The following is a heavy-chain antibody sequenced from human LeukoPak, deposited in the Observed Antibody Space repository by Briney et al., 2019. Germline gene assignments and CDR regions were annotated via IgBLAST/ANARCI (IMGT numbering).Heavy chain of an antibody. J-gene: IGHJ4*02. CDR1: GGSIRSSGYY. Sequence: SETLSLTCTVSGGSIRSSGYYWGWIRQPPGKGLEWIGSSHYGGSTYYNPSLKSRVTISVDTSKNQFSLKLRSVTGADTAVYYCARVLLWFGAPEFDYWGQGTLVTVSS. CDR3: ARVLLWFGAPEFDY. D-gene: IGHD3-10*01. V-gene: IGHV4-39*01. CDR2: SHYGGST.